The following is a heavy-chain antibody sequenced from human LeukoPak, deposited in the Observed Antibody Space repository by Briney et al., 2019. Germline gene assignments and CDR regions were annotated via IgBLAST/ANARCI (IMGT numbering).Heavy chain of an antibody. V-gene: IGHV3-74*01. Sequence: GGSLRLSCAVSGFTFSSYWMHWVRQAPGKGLVWVSRINGDGSTTSYADSVKSRFTISRDNAKNTLYLQMNSLRAEDTAVYYCARDRGYCSGGSCYILDYWGQGTLVTVS. CDR2: INGDGSTT. J-gene: IGHJ4*02. D-gene: IGHD2-15*01. CDR1: GFTFSSYW. CDR3: ARDRGYCSGGSCYILDY.